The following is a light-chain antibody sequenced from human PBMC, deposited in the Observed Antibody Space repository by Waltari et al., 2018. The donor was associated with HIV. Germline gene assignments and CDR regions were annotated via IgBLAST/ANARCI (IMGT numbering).Light chain of an antibody. J-gene: IGLJ2*01. V-gene: IGLV2-23*02. CDR3: CSYAASRSVV. CDR1: SSHVGNYNL. Sequence: QSALAQPASVSDSPGQSITISCTGTSSHVGNYNLVSWYQQHPGKVPKLIIYEVTKRPSGVSNRFSGSKSGNTASLTISGLQAEDEADYYCCSYAASRSVVFGGGTKLTVL. CDR2: EVT.